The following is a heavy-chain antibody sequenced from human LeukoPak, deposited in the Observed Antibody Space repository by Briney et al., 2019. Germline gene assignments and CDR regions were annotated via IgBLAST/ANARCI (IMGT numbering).Heavy chain of an antibody. Sequence: SETLSLTCTVSGGSISSYYWSWIRQPPGKGLEWIGYIYYSGSTNYNPSFKSRVTISVDTSKNQFSLKLSSVTAADTAVYYCARGTAAAGTFDYWGQGTLVTVSS. CDR3: ARGTAAAGTFDY. V-gene: IGHV4-59*01. CDR1: GGSISSYY. J-gene: IGHJ4*02. CDR2: IYYSGST. D-gene: IGHD6-13*01.